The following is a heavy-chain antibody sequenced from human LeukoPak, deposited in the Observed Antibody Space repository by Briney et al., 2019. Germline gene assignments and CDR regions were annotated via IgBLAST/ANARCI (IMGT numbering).Heavy chain of an antibody. Sequence: ASVKVSCKVSGYTLTELSMHWVRQPPGKGLEWMGGFDPEDGETIYAQKFQGRVTMTEDTSTDTAYMELSSLRSEDTAVYYCATDPPEGYDSSGYYRLDYWGQGTLVTVSS. CDR2: FDPEDGET. J-gene: IGHJ4*02. CDR1: GYTLTELS. V-gene: IGHV1-24*01. D-gene: IGHD3-22*01. CDR3: ATDPPEGYDSSGYYRLDY.